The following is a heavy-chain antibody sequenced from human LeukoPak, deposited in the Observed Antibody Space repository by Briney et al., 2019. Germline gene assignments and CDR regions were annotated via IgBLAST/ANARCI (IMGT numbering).Heavy chain of an antibody. Sequence: GGSLRLSCPAFAFTFDDYGMSWVRQAPGKGLEWVSGINWNGGSTGYADSVKGRLTISRDNAKNSLYLQMNSLRAEDTALYYCARTYSGYVWGTFDYWGQGTLVTVSS. CDR3: ARTYSGYVWGTFDY. D-gene: IGHD3-16*01. CDR1: AFTFDDYG. V-gene: IGHV3-20*04. CDR2: INWNGGST. J-gene: IGHJ4*02.